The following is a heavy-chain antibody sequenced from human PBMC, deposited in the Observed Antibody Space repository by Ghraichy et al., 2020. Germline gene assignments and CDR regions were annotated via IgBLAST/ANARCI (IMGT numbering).Heavy chain of an antibody. CDR2: IYYGGST. J-gene: IGHJ4*02. CDR3: ARDYGGNGHFDY. Sequence: QTLSLTCSVSGGSISSGGYYWSWIRQHPGKGLEWIGYIYYGGSTYYNPSLKSRVTISVDTSKNQFSLRLSSVTAADTAVYYCARDYGGNGHFDYWGQGTLVTVSS. CDR1: GGSISSGGYY. D-gene: IGHD4-23*01. V-gene: IGHV4-31*03.